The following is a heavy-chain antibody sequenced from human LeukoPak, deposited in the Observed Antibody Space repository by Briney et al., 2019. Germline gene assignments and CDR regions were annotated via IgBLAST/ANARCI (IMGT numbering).Heavy chain of an antibody. J-gene: IGHJ4*02. CDR1: GFNFNIYS. D-gene: IGHD3-16*01. Sequence: PGGSLRLSCAASGFNFNIYSMYWVRQAPGKGLEWVSCISSSSTYIFDADSVKGRFTISRDNAKSSVYLQMNDLRAEDTAVYYCASRNWGWGQGTLVTVSS. V-gene: IGHV3-21*05. CDR3: ASRNWG. CDR2: ISSSSTYI.